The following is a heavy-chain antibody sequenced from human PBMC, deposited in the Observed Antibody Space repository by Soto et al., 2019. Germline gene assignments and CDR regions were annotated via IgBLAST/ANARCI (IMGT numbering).Heavy chain of an antibody. Sequence: QVQLQQWGAGLLKPSETLSLNCAVTGGSLSGYYWSWIRQPPGKGLEWIGEVKDGGHTNYSPSLRGRVPISSDTSNTQFSLRLNSVTAADTGVDYCARGQEGVVATHWDQGSLVTVSS. CDR3: ARGQEGVVATH. D-gene: IGHD5-12*01. CDR2: VKDGGHT. V-gene: IGHV4-34*01. CDR1: GGSLSGYY. J-gene: IGHJ4*02.